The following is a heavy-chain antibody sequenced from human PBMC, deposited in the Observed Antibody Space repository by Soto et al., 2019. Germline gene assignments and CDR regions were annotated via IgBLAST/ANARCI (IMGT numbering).Heavy chain of an antibody. CDR1: GGTFSSYA. V-gene: IGHV1-69*13. J-gene: IGHJ6*02. D-gene: IGHD6-13*01. CDR3: ASRIAAADDYYYYGMDV. Sequence: SVKVSCKASGGTFSSYAISWVRQAPGQGLEWMGGIIPIFGTANYAQKFQGRVTITADESTSTAYMELSSLRSGDTAVYYCASRIAAADDYYYYGMDVWGQGTTVTVYS. CDR2: IIPIFGTA.